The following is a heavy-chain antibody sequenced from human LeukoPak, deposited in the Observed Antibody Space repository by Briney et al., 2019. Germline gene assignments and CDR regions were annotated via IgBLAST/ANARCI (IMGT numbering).Heavy chain of an antibody. CDR1: GGSISSSSYY. CDR2: IYYSGST. D-gene: IGHD6-6*01. Sequence: SETLSLTCTVSGGSISSSSYYWGWIRQPPGKGLEWIGSIYYSGSTYYNPSLKSRVTISVDTSKNQFSLKLSSVTAADTAVYYCARVILAARQYWFDPWGQGTLVTVSS. CDR3: ARVILAARQYWFDP. V-gene: IGHV4-39*07. J-gene: IGHJ5*02.